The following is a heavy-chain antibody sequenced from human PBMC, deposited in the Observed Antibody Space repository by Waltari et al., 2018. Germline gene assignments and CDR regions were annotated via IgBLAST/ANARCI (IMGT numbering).Heavy chain of an antibody. Sequence: QVQLQESGPGLVKPSGTLSLTYTVSGGSISRTNWWTLVRQPPGKGREWIGEINHSGSTSYSPSLKNRITMSVDKSKTQFSVKLSSVTAADTAVYYFTRRPIRSSGGGIDYWGQGTLVTVSS. CDR2: INHSGST. CDR3: TRRPIRSSGGGIDY. CDR1: GGSISRTNW. V-gene: IGHV4-4*02. D-gene: IGHD6-19*01. J-gene: IGHJ4*02.